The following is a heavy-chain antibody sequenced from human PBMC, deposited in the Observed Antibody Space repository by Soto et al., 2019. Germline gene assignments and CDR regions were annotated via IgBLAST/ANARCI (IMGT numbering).Heavy chain of an antibody. CDR1: GYSFTSYW. J-gene: IGHJ4*02. CDR2: IYPGDSDT. Sequence: GESLKISCKGSGYSFTSYWIGWVRQMPGKGLEWMGIIYPGDSDTRYSPSFQGQVTISADKSISTAYLQWSSLKASDTAMYYCARQPLNYYDSSGNYFAYWGQGTLVTVSS. D-gene: IGHD3-22*01. CDR3: ARQPLNYYDSSGNYFAY. V-gene: IGHV5-51*01.